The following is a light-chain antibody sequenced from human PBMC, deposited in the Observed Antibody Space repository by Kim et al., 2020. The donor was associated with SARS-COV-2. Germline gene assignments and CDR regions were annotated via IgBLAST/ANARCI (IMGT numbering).Light chain of an antibody. CDR3: CSYSGTNTFVV. J-gene: IGLJ2*01. V-gene: IGLV2-11*01. CDR2: DVY. CDR1: SSDIGGYDY. Sequence: SVTISCTGTSSDIGGYDYVSWYQQHPGKAPKLMIYDVYKRPSGVPDRFSGSKSGNTASLTISGLQAEDEADYSCCSYSGTNTFVVFGGGTQLTVL.